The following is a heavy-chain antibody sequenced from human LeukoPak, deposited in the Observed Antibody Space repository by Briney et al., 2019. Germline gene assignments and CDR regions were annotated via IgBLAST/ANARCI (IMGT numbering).Heavy chain of an antibody. V-gene: IGHV3-30*14. CDR3: AREYSDNSGYYYGLDT. Sequence: GGSLRLSCDASGFTLSDYAMHWVRQAPGKGLEWVALISYPRSYQYYIDSVKGRFTSSRDDSKNTFYLQMNSLRAEDTALYYCAREYSDNSGYYYGLDTWGPGTLVTVAS. CDR1: GFTLSDYA. J-gene: IGHJ4*02. D-gene: IGHD3-22*01. CDR2: ISYPRSYQ.